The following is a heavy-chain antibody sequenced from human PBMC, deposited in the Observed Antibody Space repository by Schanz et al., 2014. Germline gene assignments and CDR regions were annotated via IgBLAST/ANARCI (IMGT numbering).Heavy chain of an antibody. J-gene: IGHJ4*01. CDR1: GFTFSDYY. D-gene: IGHD6-13*01. V-gene: IGHV3-11*05. CDR2: ISGTTTYT. Sequence: QVQLVESGGGLVQPGGSLRLSCGGSGFTFSDYYMSWIRQAPGKGLEWVSYISGTTTYTNYADSVKGRFTISRDNAKNSLYLQMNSLRADDTAVYYCAREQIMAAAGLVDYWGHGTLVTVSS. CDR3: AREQIMAAAGLVDY.